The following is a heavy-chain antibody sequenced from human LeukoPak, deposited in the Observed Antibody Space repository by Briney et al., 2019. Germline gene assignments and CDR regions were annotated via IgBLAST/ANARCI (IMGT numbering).Heavy chain of an antibody. CDR2: INHSGST. V-gene: IGHV4-34*01. CDR1: GGSLSGYY. Sequence: SETLSLTCAVYGGSLSGYYWSWIRQPPGEGVECIGEINHSGSTNYYPCLKSRVTISVDTSKNQFSLKLSSVTAADTAVYYCARGGGSSSWYNCFDYWGQGTLVTVSS. J-gene: IGHJ4*02. CDR3: ARGGGSSSWYNCFDY. D-gene: IGHD6-13*01.